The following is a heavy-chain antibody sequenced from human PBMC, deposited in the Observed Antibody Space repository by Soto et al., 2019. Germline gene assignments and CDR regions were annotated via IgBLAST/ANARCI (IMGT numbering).Heavy chain of an antibody. J-gene: IGHJ6*02. D-gene: IGHD1-7*01. Sequence: GGSLRLSCAASGFTFSSYAMSWVRQAPGTGLEWVSAISGSGGITYYADSVKGRFTISRDNYKNTLNLQMNSLRAEDTAVYYCAKLGPRPTGITGTTGGDYYYGMDVWGQGTSVTVS. V-gene: IGHV3-23*01. CDR3: AKLGPRPTGITGTTGGDYYYGMDV. CDR2: ISGSGGIT. CDR1: GFTFSSYA.